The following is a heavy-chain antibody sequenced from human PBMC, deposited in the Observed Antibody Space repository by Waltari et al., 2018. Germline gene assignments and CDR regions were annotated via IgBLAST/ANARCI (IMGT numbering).Heavy chain of an antibody. V-gene: IGHV3-30*18. CDR1: GFTFRSYA. J-gene: IGHJ5*02. CDR2: IWYDGSNK. CDR3: AKDADYSNNWFDP. D-gene: IGHD4-4*01. Sequence: QVQLVESGGGVVQPGRSLRLSCAASGFTFRSYAMHWVRQAPGKGLEWVAVIWYDGSNKYYADSVKGRFTISRDNSKNTLYLQMNSLRAEDTAMYYCAKDADYSNNWFDPWGQGTLVTVSS.